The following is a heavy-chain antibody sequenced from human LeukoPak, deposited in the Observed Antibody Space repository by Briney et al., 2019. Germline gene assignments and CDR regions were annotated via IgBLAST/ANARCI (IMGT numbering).Heavy chain of an antibody. D-gene: IGHD1-26*01. J-gene: IGHJ3*02. CDR2: IYHSGST. V-gene: IGHV4-59*12. CDR1: GGSISSYY. Sequence: SETLSLTCTVSGGSISSYYWSWIRQPPGKGLEWIGYIYHSGSTNYNPSLKSRVTISVDKSKNQFSLKLSSVTAADTAVYYCARDSLAGWELLRAFDIWGQGTMVTVSS. CDR3: ARDSLAGWELLRAFDI.